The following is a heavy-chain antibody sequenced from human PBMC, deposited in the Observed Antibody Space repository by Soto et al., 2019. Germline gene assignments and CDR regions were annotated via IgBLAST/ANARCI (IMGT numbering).Heavy chain of an antibody. Sequence: QVQLQESGPGLVKPSQTLSLTCTVSGGSISSGDYYWSWIRQPPGKGLEWIGYIYYSGSTYYNPSLKSRVTISVDTSKNQFSLKLSSVTAADTAVYYCARGASDSSGYYYDPFVAFDIWGQGTMVTVSS. CDR2: IYYSGST. V-gene: IGHV4-30-4*01. CDR1: GGSISSGDYY. J-gene: IGHJ3*02. CDR3: ARGASDSSGYYYDPFVAFDI. D-gene: IGHD3-22*01.